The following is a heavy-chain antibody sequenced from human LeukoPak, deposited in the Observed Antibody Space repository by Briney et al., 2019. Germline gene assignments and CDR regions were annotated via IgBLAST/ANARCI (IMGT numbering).Heavy chain of an antibody. CDR3: ARGSGWYRYGIDY. CDR2: ISYDGSNK. CDR1: GFTFSSYA. J-gene: IGHJ4*02. V-gene: IGHV3-30*04. D-gene: IGHD6-19*01. Sequence: GGSLRLSCAASGFTFSSYAMHWVRQAPGKGLEWVAVISYDGSNKYYADSVKGRFTISRDNSKNTLYLQMNSLRAEDTAVYYCARGSGWYRYGIDYWGQGTLVTVSS.